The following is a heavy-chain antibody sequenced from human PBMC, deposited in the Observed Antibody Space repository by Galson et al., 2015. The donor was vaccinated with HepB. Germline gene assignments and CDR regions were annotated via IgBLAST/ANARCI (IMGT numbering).Heavy chain of an antibody. J-gene: IGHJ4*02. D-gene: IGHD3-22*01. Sequence: SLRLSCAASGFTFSSYAMSWVRQAPGKGLEWVSAISGSGGSTYYADSVRGRFTISRDNSKNTLYLQMNSLRAEDTAVYYCAKGGLSSSGYYELDYWGQGTLVTVSS. V-gene: IGHV3-23*01. CDR1: GFTFSSYA. CDR2: ISGSGGST. CDR3: AKGGLSSSGYYELDY.